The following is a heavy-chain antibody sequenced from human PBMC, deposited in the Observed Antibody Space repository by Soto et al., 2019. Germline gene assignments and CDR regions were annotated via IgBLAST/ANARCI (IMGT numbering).Heavy chain of an antibody. CDR3: ARGGGGGSGSYYFDY. J-gene: IGHJ4*02. V-gene: IGHV1-69*06. D-gene: IGHD2-15*01. Sequence: AASVKVSCKASGGTFSSYAISWVRQAPGQGLEWMGGIIPIFGTANYAQKFQGRVTITADKSTSTAYMELSSLRSEDTAVYYCARGGGGGSGSYYFDYWGQGTLVTVSS. CDR2: IIPIFGTA. CDR1: GGTFSSYA.